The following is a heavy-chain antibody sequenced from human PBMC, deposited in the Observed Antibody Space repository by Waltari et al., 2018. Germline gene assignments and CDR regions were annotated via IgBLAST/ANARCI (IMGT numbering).Heavy chain of an antibody. CDR3: MKDLGVPAYFDC. CDR2: ISGNGGRT. CDR1: GFTFSTYA. J-gene: IGHJ4*02. V-gene: IGHV3-64D*08. D-gene: IGHD3-16*01. Sequence: EVQLVESGGGLVQPGGSLRLSCSASGFTFSTYAMHWVRQAPGKGLEYVSGISGNGGRTYYADSVKGRFTISRDNSKNTLYFQMTSLRAEDTAVYYCMKDLGVPAYFDCWCQGTLVTVSS.